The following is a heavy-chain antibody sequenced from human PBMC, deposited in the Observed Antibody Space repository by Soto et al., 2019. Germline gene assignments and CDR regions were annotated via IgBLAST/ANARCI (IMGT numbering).Heavy chain of an antibody. CDR3: AKDGATAFDY. CDR1: GFTFSSYG. D-gene: IGHD1-26*01. V-gene: IGHV3-30*18. CDR2: ISYDGSNK. Sequence: ESGGGVVQPGRSLRLSCAASGFTFSSYGMHWVRQAPGKGLEWVAVISYDGSNKYYADSVKGRFTISRDNSKNTLYLQMNSLRAEDTAVYYCAKDGATAFDYWGQGTLVTVSS. J-gene: IGHJ4*02.